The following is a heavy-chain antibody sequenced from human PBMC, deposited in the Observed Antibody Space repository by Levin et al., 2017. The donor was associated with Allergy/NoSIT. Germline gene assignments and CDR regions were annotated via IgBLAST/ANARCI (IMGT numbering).Heavy chain of an antibody. J-gene: IGHJ6*02. D-gene: IGHD2-2*01. V-gene: IGHV3-21*01. CDR3: ARDVGYCSSTSCSDGMDV. CDR2: ISSSSSYI. CDR1: GFTFSSYS. Sequence: GGSLRLSCAASGFTFSSYSMNWVRQAPGKGLEWVSSISSSSSYIYYADSVKGRFTISRDNAKNSLYLQMNSLRAEDTAVYYCARDVGYCSSTSCSDGMDVWGQGTTVTVSS.